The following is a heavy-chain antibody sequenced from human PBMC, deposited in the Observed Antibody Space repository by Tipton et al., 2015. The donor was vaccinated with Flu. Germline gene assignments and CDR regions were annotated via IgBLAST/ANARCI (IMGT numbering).Heavy chain of an antibody. Sequence: TLSLTCTVSAVSISSYYWTWIRQPPGKGLEWIGYIYYSGTTYYNPSLKSRVTISIDASKNQFSLDLTSLTAADTAVYYCARDLWNDRRAYYYYGVDVWGQGTTVTVPS. J-gene: IGHJ6*02. V-gene: IGHV4-59*12. CDR1: AVSISSYY. CDR2: IYYSGTT. D-gene: IGHD1-1*01. CDR3: ARDLWNDRRAYYYYGVDV.